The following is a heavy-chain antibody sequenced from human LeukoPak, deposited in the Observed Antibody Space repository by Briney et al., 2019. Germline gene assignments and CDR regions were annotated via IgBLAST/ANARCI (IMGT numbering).Heavy chain of an antibody. CDR2: ISSSSSYI. CDR1: GFTFSSYS. D-gene: IGHD6-13*01. CDR3: ARGGYSSSWYPPPWFDP. J-gene: IGHJ5*02. Sequence: PGGSLRLSCAASGFTFSSYSMSWVRQAPGKGLEWVSSISSSSSYIYYADSVKGRFTISRDNAKNSLYLQMNSLRAEDTAVYYFARGGYSSSWYPPPWFDPWGQGTLVTVSS. V-gene: IGHV3-21*01.